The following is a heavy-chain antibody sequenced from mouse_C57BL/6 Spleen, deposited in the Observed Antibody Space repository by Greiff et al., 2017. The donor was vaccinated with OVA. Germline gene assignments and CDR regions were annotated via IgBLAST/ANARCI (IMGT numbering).Heavy chain of an antibody. CDR2: IDPSDSYT. D-gene: IGHD2-12*01. CDR3: ARRYSNDWHFDY. CDR1: GYTFTSYW. Sequence: QVQLQQPGAELVKPGASVKLSCKASGYTFTSYWMQWVKQRPGQGLEWIGEIDPSDSYTNYNQKFKGKATLTVDTSSSTAYMQLSSLTSEDSAVYYCARRYSNDWHFDYWGQGTTLTVSS. J-gene: IGHJ2*01. V-gene: IGHV1-50*01.